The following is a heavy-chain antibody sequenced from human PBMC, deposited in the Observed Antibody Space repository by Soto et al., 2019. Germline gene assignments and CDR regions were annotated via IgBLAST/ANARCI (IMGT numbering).Heavy chain of an antibody. CDR2: MNPNSGNT. CDR1: GYTFTSYD. J-gene: IGHJ3*02. V-gene: IGHV1-8*01. CDR3: ARAAVGYSYGYDAFDI. D-gene: IGHD5-18*01. Sequence: QVQLVKSGAEVKKTGASVKVSCKASGYTFTSYDINWVRQATGQGLEWMGWMNPNSGNTGYAQKFQGRVTMTRNTSISTAYMELSSLRSEDTAVYYCARAAVGYSYGYDAFDIWGQGTMVTGSS.